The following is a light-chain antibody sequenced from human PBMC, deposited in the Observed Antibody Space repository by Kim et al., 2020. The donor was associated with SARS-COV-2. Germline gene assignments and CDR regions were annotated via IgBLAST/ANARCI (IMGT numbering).Light chain of an antibody. V-gene: IGLV3-19*01. CDR1: SLRSYY. CDR2: GKN. CDR3: NSRDSSGNHLDV. Sequence: SSELTQDPAVSVALGQTVRITCQGDSLRSYYASWYQQKPGQAPVLVIYGKNNRPSGIPDGFSGSSSGNTASLTITGAQAEDEADYYCNSRDSSGNHLDVF. J-gene: IGLJ1*01.